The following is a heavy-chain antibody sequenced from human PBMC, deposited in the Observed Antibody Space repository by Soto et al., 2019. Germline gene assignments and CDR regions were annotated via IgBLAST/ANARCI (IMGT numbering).Heavy chain of an antibody. CDR2: IYYSGST. CDR1: GGSISSXGYY. D-gene: IGHD1-20*01. CDR3: ARDNSNDAFDI. J-gene: IGHJ3*02. V-gene: IGHV4-31*03. Sequence: QVQLQESGPGLVKPSQTLSLTCTVSGGSISSXGYYXXWIRQHPGKGLEWIGYIYYSGSTYYNPSLKSRVTISVDTSKNQFSLKLSSVTAADTAVYYCARDNSNDAFDIWGQGTMVTVSS.